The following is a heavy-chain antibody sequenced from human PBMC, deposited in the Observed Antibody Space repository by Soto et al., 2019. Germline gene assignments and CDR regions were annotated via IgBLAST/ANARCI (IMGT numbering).Heavy chain of an antibody. CDR2: ISYDGSNK. CDR3: AKDGYYDRNYYYYYYMDV. CDR1: GFTFSSYG. V-gene: IGHV3-30*18. Sequence: PGGSLRLSCAASGFTFSSYGMHWVRQAPGKGLEWVSVISYDGSNKYYADSVKGRFTISRDNPKNTLYLQMNSLRAEDTAVYYCAKDGYYDRNYYYYYYMDVWGKGTTVTVSS. J-gene: IGHJ6*03. D-gene: IGHD3-22*01.